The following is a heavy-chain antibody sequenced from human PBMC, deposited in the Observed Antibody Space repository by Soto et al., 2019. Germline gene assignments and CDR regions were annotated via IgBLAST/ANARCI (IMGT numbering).Heavy chain of an antibody. CDR2: INSDGSST. V-gene: IGHV3-74*01. J-gene: IGHJ6*02. D-gene: IGHD1-1*01. CDR3: ARDRNLHSYYYHYGMDV. Sequence: PGGSLRLSCAASGFTFSIYWMHWVRQAPGKGLVWVSRINSDGSSTNYVDSVKGRFTISRDNARNTLYLQMNSLRAEDTAVYYCARDRNLHSYYYHYGMDVWGQGTTVTVSS. CDR1: GFTFSIYW.